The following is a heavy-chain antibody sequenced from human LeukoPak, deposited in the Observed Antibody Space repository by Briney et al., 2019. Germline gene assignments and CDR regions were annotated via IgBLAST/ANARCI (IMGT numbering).Heavy chain of an antibody. CDR2: INSDGSST. J-gene: IGHJ6*03. D-gene: IGHD3-10*01. CDR1: GFTFSSYW. Sequence: VGSLRLSRAASGFTFSSYWMHWVRQAPGQGLVGFSRINSDGSSTSYADSVKGRFTISRDNAKHKLYLQTNSLRAEATAVYYCARDHRGSGSRYYYYYIDVWGKGTTVTISS. V-gene: IGHV3-74*01. CDR3: ARDHRGSGSRYYYYYIDV.